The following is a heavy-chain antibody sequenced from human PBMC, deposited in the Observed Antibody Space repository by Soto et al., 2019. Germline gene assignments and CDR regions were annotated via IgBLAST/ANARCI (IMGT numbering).Heavy chain of an antibody. D-gene: IGHD3-9*01. Sequence: ASVKVSCKVSGYTLTELSMHWVRQAPGKGLEWMGGFDPEDGETIYAQKFQGRVTMTEDTSTDTAYMGLSSLRSEDTAVYYCATPASMGYFDSWAFDYWGQGTLVTVSS. J-gene: IGHJ4*02. CDR1: GYTLTELS. V-gene: IGHV1-24*01. CDR3: ATPASMGYFDSWAFDY. CDR2: FDPEDGET.